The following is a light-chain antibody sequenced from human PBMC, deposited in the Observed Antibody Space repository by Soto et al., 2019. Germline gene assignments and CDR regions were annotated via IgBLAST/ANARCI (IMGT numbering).Light chain of an antibody. CDR2: GVH. J-gene: IGLJ1*01. CDR1: SDDIGTYEY. Sequence: QSAVTQPSSVSGSPGQSITISCTVSSDDIGTYEYISWHQHHPGKAPKLIIFGVHDRPSGVSDRFSGSKSGNTASLTIFGLQLEDEAVYYCSSYTSGSTLPWVFGTGTKVTVL. V-gene: IGLV2-14*01. CDR3: SSYTSGSTLPWV.